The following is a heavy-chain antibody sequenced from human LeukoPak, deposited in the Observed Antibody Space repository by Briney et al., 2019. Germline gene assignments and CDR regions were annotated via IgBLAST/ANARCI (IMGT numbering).Heavy chain of an antibody. Sequence: SETLSLTCTVSGGSISSHFWSWIRQPPGKGLEWIGYIYYSGGTNYNPSLKSRVTISVDTSRTQFSLKLSSVTAADTAVYYCARGWGYFDYWGQGTLVTVSS. CDR2: IYYSGGT. V-gene: IGHV4-59*08. J-gene: IGHJ4*02. CDR3: ARGWGYFDY. CDR1: GGSISSHF. D-gene: IGHD6-19*01.